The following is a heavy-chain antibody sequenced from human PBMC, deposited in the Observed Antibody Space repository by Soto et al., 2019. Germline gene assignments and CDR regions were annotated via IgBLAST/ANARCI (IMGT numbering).Heavy chain of an antibody. CDR3: ARDVGTQMDFWSTSGMDV. CDR2: ITYDGSTK. Sequence: GSLRLSCAASGLSFGDDAMHWVRQAPGKGLEWVAVITYDGSTKFYADSVRGRFTISRDNSKSTLYLQMASLISKDTAAYYCARDVGTQMDFWSTSGMDVWGQGTTVTVSS. D-gene: IGHD3-3*01. CDR1: GLSFGDDA. J-gene: IGHJ6*02. V-gene: IGHV3-30-3*01.